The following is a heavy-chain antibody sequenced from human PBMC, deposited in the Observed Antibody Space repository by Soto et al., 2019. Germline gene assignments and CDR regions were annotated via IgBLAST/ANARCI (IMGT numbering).Heavy chain of an antibody. Sequence: SETLSLTCTVSGGSISSGDYYWSWIRQPPGKGLEWIGYIYYSGSTYYNPSLKSRVTISVDTSKNQFSLKLSSVTAADTAVYYCAREVTAAAGGDYFDYWGQGTLVTVSS. J-gene: IGHJ4*02. CDR3: AREVTAAAGGDYFDY. CDR1: GGSISSGDYY. V-gene: IGHV4-30-4*01. CDR2: IYYSGST. D-gene: IGHD6-13*01.